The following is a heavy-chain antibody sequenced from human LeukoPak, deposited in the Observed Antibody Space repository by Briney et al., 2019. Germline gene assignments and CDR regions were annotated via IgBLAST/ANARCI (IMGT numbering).Heavy chain of an antibody. CDR3: AKVHDSSGYYSDNEYFQH. CDR1: GFTVSSNY. CDR2: IYSGGST. J-gene: IGHJ1*01. D-gene: IGHD3-22*01. V-gene: IGHV3-53*04. Sequence: GGSLRLSCAASGFTVSSNYMSWVRQAPGKGLEWVSVIYSGGSTYYADSVKGRFTISRHNSKNTLYLQMNSLRAEDTAVYYCAKVHDSSGYYSDNEYFQHWGQGTLVTVSS.